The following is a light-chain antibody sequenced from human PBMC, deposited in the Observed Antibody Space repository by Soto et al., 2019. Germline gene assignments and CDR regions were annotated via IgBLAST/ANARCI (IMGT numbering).Light chain of an antibody. CDR2: DSS. J-gene: IGKJ4*01. CDR1: QSVGTY. V-gene: IGKV3-11*01. CDR3: QQRSDWPST. Sequence: EIVLTQSPATLSLSPGERATLSCRASQSVGTYFAWYQQKPGQAPRLLIYDSSNRATGIPARFSGSGSGTDFTLTISRLGPDDFAVYYCQQRSDWPSTFGGGTKVEIK.